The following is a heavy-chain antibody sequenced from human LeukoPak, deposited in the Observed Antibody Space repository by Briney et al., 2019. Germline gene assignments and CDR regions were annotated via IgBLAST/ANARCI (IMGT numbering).Heavy chain of an antibody. Sequence: ASVKVSCKASGSTFTSYGISWVRQAPGQGLEWMGWISAYNGNTNYAQKLQGRVTMTTDTSTSTAYMELRSLRSDDTAVYYCARDYRDIVVVPAARSAFDIWGQGTMVTVSS. J-gene: IGHJ3*02. D-gene: IGHD2-2*01. CDR3: ARDYRDIVVVPAARSAFDI. CDR2: ISAYNGNT. V-gene: IGHV1-18*01. CDR1: GSTFTSYG.